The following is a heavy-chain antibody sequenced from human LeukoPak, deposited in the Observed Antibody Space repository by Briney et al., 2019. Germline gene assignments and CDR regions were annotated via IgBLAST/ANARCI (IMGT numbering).Heavy chain of an antibody. D-gene: IGHD4-17*01. CDR2: INPSGGST. V-gene: IGHV1-46*01. J-gene: IGHJ4*02. Sequence: GASVTVSCKASGYTFTSYYMHWVRQAPGQGLEWMGIINPSGGSTSYAQKFQGRVTMTRDMSTSTVYMELSSLRSEDTAVYYCAREASTVTSLDYWGQGTLVTVSS. CDR3: AREASTVTSLDY. CDR1: GYTFTSYY.